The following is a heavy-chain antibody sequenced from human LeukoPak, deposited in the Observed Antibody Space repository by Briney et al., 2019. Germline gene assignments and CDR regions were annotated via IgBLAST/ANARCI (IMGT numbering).Heavy chain of an antibody. D-gene: IGHD3-22*01. CDR3: ARGSGGYYDSSGYYPYFDY. CDR2: INPNSGGT. J-gene: IGHJ4*02. CDR1: GYTFTGYY. Sequence: ASVKVSCKASGYTFTGYYMHWVRQAPGQGLEWMGWINPNSGGTNYAQKFQGRVTMTRDTSISTAYMELSRLRSDDTAVYYCARGSGGYYDSSGYYPYFDYWGQGTLVTVSS. V-gene: IGHV1-2*02.